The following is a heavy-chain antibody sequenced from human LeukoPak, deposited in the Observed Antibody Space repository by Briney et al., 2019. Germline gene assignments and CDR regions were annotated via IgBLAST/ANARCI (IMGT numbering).Heavy chain of an antibody. V-gene: IGHV3-23*01. Sequence: GGSLRLSCAASGFTFSNYWVHWVRQAPGKGLVWVSAISGSGGSTYYADSVKGRFTISRDNSKNTLYLQMNSLRAEDTAVYYCAKDEDSGYDYWGQGTLVTVSS. CDR3: AKDEDSGYDY. CDR1: GFTFSNYW. J-gene: IGHJ4*02. CDR2: ISGSGGST. D-gene: IGHD5-12*01.